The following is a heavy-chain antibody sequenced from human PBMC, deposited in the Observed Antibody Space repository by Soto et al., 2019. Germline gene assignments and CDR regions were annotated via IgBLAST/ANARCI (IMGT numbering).Heavy chain of an antibody. V-gene: IGHV1-69*06. CDR1: GGAFSSYA. CDR2: IIPIFGTA. Sequence: SVKVSCKASGGAFSSYAISWVRQAPGQGLEWMGGIIPIFGTANYAQKFQGRVTITADKSTSTAYMELSSLRSEDTAVYYCARVVGGSYYFDYWGQGTLVTVSS. CDR3: ARVVGGSYYFDY. D-gene: IGHD1-26*01. J-gene: IGHJ4*02.